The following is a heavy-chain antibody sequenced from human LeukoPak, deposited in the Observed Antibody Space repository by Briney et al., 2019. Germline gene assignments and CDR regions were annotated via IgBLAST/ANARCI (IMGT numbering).Heavy chain of an antibody. CDR1: GFTVSSNY. D-gene: IGHD3-22*01. J-gene: IGHJ4*02. Sequence: GGSLRLSCAASGFTVSSNYMSWVRQAPGKGLEWVSVIYSDGSTYYADSVKGRFTFSRDNSKNTLYLQMNSLRAEDTVIYYCAKGSSSAYYFPHYFDYWGQGTLVTVSS. V-gene: IGHV3-53*01. CDR3: AKGSSSAYYFPHYFDY. CDR2: IYSDGST.